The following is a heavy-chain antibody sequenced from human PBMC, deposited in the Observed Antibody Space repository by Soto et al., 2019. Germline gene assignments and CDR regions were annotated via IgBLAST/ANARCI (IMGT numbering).Heavy chain of an antibody. CDR3: AREGGPLLPIPYYYYCGMDV. D-gene: IGHD2-15*01. CDR1: GFTFSSYA. Sequence: PGGSLRLSCAASGFTFSSYAMHWVRQAPGKGLEWVAVISYDGSNKYYADSVKGRFTISRDNSKNTLYLQMNSLRAEDAAVYYCAREGGPLLPIPYYYYCGMDVWGQGTTVTVSS. J-gene: IGHJ6*02. V-gene: IGHV3-30-3*01. CDR2: ISYDGSNK.